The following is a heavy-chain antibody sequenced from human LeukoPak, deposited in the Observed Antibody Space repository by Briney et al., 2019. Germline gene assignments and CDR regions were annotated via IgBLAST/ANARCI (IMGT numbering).Heavy chain of an antibody. D-gene: IGHD4-17*01. J-gene: IGHJ4*02. CDR2: ISSSSSTI. CDR3: ARQRAGFTVTTSDY. V-gene: IGHV3-48*01. Sequence: GGSLRLSCAASGLIFTSYSMNWVRQAPGKGLEWVSYISSSSSTIYYADSVKGRFTISRDDAKNSLYLQMNSLRAEDTAVYYCARQRAGFTVTTSDYWGQGTLVTVSS. CDR1: GLIFTSYS.